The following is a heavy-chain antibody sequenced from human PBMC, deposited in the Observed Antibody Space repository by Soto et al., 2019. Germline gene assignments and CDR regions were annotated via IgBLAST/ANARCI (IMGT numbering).Heavy chain of an antibody. V-gene: IGHV3-7*01. CDR1: GFTFSTYW. CDR2: IKRDGSEK. J-gene: IGHJ4*02. Sequence: EVQLVESGGGLVQPGGSLRLSCAASGFTFSTYWMNWVRQAPGKGLEWVASIKRDGSEKYYVDSVKGRFTISRDNAKNCLYLQMNGLRAEDTAVYYCARDTFAAEDYWGQGTLVSVSS. CDR3: ARDTFAAEDY. D-gene: IGHD3-16*01.